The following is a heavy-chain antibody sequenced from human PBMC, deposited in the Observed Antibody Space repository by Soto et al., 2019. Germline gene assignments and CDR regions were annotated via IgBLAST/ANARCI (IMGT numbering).Heavy chain of an antibody. CDR3: ASSRITMVPYGMDV. CDR1: GYTFTSYG. V-gene: IGHV1-3*01. J-gene: IGHJ6*02. CDR2: INAGNGNT. Sequence: ASVKVSCKASGYTFTSYGIRWVRQAPGQRLEWMGWINAGNGNTKYSQKFQGRVTITRDTSASTAYMELSSLRSEDTAVYYCASSRITMVPYGMDVWGQGTTVTVSS. D-gene: IGHD3-10*01.